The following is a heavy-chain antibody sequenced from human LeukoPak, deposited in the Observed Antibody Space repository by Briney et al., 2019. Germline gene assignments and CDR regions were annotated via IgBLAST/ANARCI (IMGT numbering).Heavy chain of an antibody. Sequence: AGSLRLSCSASRFTISSYEMNWHRQAPGIGLMWVSYISSSGSTIYYADTVKGRFTISRDNAKNSLYLQMNSLRAEDTAVYYCARDYYFDYWGQGTLVTVSS. V-gene: IGHV3-48*03. J-gene: IGHJ4*02. CDR2: ISSSGSTI. CDR1: RFTISSYE. CDR3: ARDYYFDY.